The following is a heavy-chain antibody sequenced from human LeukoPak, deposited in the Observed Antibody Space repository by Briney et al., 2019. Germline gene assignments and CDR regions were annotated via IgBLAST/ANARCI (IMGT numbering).Heavy chain of an antibody. CDR2: ISYDGSNK. D-gene: IGHD6-6*01. J-gene: IGHJ4*02. CDR1: GFTFSSYA. CDR3: ASIAARYYFDY. Sequence: GRSLRLSCAASGFTFSSYAMHWVRQAPGKGLEWVAVISYDGSNKYYADSVKGRFTISRDNSKNTLYLQMNSLRAEDTAVYYCASIAARYYFDYWGQGTLVTVSS. V-gene: IGHV3-30-3*01.